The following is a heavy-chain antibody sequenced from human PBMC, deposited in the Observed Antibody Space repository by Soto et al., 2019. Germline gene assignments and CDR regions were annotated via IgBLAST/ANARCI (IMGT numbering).Heavy chain of an antibody. CDR1: GFIFSDYA. CDR3: ARDRHGSDWYTYYFYTLAV. J-gene: IGHJ6*02. D-gene: IGHD6-13*01. CDR2: ISGSGESI. Sequence: GGSLRHSGAASGFIFSDYAMTWVRQAPGKGLEWVSGISGSGESIYYADSVEGRFTISRDNSKNTLYLQMNSLRGEDTAVYYCARDRHGSDWYTYYFYTLAVWGQGTTVTVSS. V-gene: IGHV3-23*01.